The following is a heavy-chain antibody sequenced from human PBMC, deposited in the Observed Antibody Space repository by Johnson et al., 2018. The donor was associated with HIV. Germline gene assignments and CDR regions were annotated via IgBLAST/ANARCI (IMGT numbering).Heavy chain of an antibody. J-gene: IGHJ3*02. CDR2: MSYDGSNK. CDR3: AKGGPVLQFLEWLPGRAFDI. CDR1: GFTFSSYG. Sequence: QVQLVESGGGVVQPGRSLRLSCAASGFTFSSYGMHWVRQAPGKGLELVAVMSYDGSNKYYADSVKGRFTISRDNSKNTLYLQMNSLRAEDTAVYYCAKGGPVLQFLEWLPGRAFDIWGQGTMVTVSS. D-gene: IGHD3-3*01. V-gene: IGHV3-30*18.